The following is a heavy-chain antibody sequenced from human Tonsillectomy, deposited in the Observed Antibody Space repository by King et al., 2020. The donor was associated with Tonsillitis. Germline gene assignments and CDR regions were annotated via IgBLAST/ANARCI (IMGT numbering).Heavy chain of an antibody. CDR1: GGSISSGSYY. D-gene: IGHD5-18*01. V-gene: IGHV4-61*02. Sequence: VQLQESGPGLVKPSQTLSLTCTVSGGSISSGSYYWSWIRQPAGKGLEWIGRIYTSGSTNYNPSLKSRVTISVDTSKNQFSLKLSSVTAADTAVYYCARVVVDTVMVPYYYYYYMDVWGKGTTVTVSS. J-gene: IGHJ6*03. CDR2: IYTSGST. CDR3: ARVVVDTVMVPYYYYYYMDV.